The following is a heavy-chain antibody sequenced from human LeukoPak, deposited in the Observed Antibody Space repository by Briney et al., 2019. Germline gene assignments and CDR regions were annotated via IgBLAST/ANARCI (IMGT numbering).Heavy chain of an antibody. CDR3: ARDLVDWFGELEMGAYYFDY. CDR2: ISSSSSYI. J-gene: IGHJ4*02. D-gene: IGHD3-10*01. V-gene: IGHV3-21*01. Sequence: PGGSLRLSCAASGFTFSSYSMNWVRQAPGKGLEWVSSISSSSSYIYYADSVKGRFTISRDNAKNSLYLQMNSLRAEDTAVYYCARDLVDWFGELEMGAYYFDYWGQGTLVTVSS. CDR1: GFTFSSYS.